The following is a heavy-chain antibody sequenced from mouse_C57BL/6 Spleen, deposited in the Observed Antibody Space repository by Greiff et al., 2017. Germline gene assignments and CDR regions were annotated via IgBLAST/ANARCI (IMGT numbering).Heavy chain of an antibody. V-gene: IGHV5-6*01. CDR2: ISSGGSYT. D-gene: IGHD4-1*02. CDR3: ARHPTGYFDY. Sequence: DVQLVESGGDLVKPGGSLKLSCAASGFTFSSYGMSWVRQTPDKRLEWVATISSGGSYTYYPDSVKGRFTISRDNAKNTLYLQMSSLKSEDTAMYYCARHPTGYFDYWGQGTTLTVSS. J-gene: IGHJ2*01. CDR1: GFTFSSYG.